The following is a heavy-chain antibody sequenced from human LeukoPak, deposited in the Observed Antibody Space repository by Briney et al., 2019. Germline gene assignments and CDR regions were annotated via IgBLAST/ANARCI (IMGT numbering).Heavy chain of an antibody. J-gene: IGHJ4*02. Sequence: PGGSLRLSCAASGFTFSDYYMNWVRQAPGKGLEWVSSISSSSDTTYYADSVKGRFTISRDNSKNTLYLQMNSLRAEDTAVYYCAREPSHWGQGTLVTVSS. V-gene: IGHV3-69-1*01. CDR2: ISSSSDTT. CDR1: GFTFSDYY. CDR3: AREPSH.